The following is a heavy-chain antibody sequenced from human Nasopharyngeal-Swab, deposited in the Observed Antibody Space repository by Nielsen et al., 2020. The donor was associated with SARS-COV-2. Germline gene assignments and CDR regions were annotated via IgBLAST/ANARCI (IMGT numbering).Heavy chain of an antibody. V-gene: IGHV4-59*13. Sequence: GSLRLSCTVSGGSLYGYYWSWIRQPPGKGLEWIACAYYTGSTNYSPSLKSRVIMSKDTPRNQLPLTLTSVTAADTAVYYCARTPAFGQLLANTFDIWGRGTMVTVSS. D-gene: IGHD5-24*01. CDR3: ARTPAFGQLLANTFDI. CDR1: GGSLYGYY. J-gene: IGHJ3*02. CDR2: AYYTGST.